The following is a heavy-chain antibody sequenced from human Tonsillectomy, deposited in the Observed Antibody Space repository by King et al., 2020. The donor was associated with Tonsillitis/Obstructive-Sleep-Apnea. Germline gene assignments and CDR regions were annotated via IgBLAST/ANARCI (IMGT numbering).Heavy chain of an antibody. CDR3: ARGSAGYCSSSSCRYNWTLSPFDY. J-gene: IGHJ4*02. D-gene: IGHD2-2*01. V-gene: IGHV3-20*04. Sequence: VQLVESGGVVVRPGGSLRLSCVASGFTFDDYGMSWVRQAPGKGLEWVSGINWNGGSTGYADSVKGRFTISRDNAKKSLYLQMNSLRAEDTAFYYCARGSAGYCSSSSCRYNWTLSPFDYWGPGTLVTVSS. CDR2: INWNGGST. CDR1: GFTFDDYG.